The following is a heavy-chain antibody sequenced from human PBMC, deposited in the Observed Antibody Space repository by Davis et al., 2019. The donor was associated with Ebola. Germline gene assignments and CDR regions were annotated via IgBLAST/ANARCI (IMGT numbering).Heavy chain of an antibody. CDR3: GRGFSFVGY. V-gene: IGHV3-21*04. D-gene: IGHD3-10*01. CDR1: GFTFSSYS. J-gene: IGHJ4*02. CDR2: ISSSSTSR. Sequence: GESMKISCAASGFTFSSYSMNWVRQAPGKGLEWVSSISSSSTSRYYVDSVKGRFTISRDNAKNSLYLQMNSLRVEDTAVYYCGRGFSFVGYWGQGTLVTVSS.